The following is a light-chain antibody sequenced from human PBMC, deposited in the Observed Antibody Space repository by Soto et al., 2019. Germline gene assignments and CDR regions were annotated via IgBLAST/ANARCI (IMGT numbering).Light chain of an antibody. CDR1: QGISSY. CDR2: GAS. V-gene: IGKV1-9*01. J-gene: IGKJ5*01. CDR3: QQLNTYQIT. Sequence: EIQLTQSPSSLSASVGERVTITCRASQGISSYLAWYQQKPGKAPKLLIYGASTLEGGVPFRFSGSGSGTDFTLTSSSLQPEDFSTYYCQQLNTYQITFGQGTRLEIK.